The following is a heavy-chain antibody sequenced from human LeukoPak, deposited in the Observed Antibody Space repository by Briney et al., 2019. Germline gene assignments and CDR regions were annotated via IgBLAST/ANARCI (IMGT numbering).Heavy chain of an antibody. V-gene: IGHV3-74*01. CDR1: GFTFTTYW. CDR2: INSDGSIT. CDR3: ARDAVDTANAV. Sequence: GGSLRLSCAASGFTFTTYWMHWVRQAPGKGLVWVSHINSDGSITSYADSVKGRFTISRDNAKNTLYLQMNSLRAEDTAVYYCARDAVDTANAVWGQGTTVIVSS. D-gene: IGHD5-18*01. J-gene: IGHJ6*02.